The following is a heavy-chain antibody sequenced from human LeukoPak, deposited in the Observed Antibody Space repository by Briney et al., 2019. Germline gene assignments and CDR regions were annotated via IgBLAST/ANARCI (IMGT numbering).Heavy chain of an antibody. CDR1: GYTFTSYY. V-gene: IGHV1-46*01. CDR3: ATELMGSRIAAAGTRNY. Sequence: ASVKVSCKASGYTFTSYYMHWVRQAPGQGLEWMGIINPSGGSTSYAQKFQGRVSMTRDTSTSTVYMELSSLRSEDTAVYYCATELMGSRIAAAGTRNYWGQGTLVTVSS. CDR2: INPSGGST. D-gene: IGHD6-13*01. J-gene: IGHJ4*02.